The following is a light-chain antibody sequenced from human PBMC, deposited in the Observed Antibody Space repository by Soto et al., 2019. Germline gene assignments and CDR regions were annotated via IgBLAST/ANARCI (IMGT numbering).Light chain of an antibody. V-gene: IGKV3-20*01. Sequence: EIVLTHSPGTLSLSPGERATLSCSASQSVSSSYLAWYQQKPGQAPRLLIYGASSRATGIPDRFSGSGSGTDFTLTISRPEPEDFAVYCCQQYGSSLFTFGQGTRLEIK. J-gene: IGKJ5*01. CDR1: QSVSSSY. CDR3: QQYGSSLFT. CDR2: GAS.